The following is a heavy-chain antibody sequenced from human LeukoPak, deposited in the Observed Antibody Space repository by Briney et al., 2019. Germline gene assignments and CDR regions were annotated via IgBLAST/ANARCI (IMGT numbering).Heavy chain of an antibody. Sequence: PGGSLRLSCAPSGFTPSNYVMTWVRQTPGKGREWGSSIRGSSSYVYYADSVKGRFTISRDNAKNSLYLQMNSLRAEDTAVYYCAREKLYNWDSRGAFDIWGQGTMVTVSS. CDR1: GFTPSNYV. CDR3: AREKLYNWDSRGAFDI. V-gene: IGHV3-21*01. D-gene: IGHD1-7*01. J-gene: IGHJ3*02. CDR2: IRGSSSYV.